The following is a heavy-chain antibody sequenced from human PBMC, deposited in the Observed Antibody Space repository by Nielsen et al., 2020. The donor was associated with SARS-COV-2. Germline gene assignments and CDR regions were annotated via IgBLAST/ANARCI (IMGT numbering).Heavy chain of an antibody. CDR3: ARGEDCSPSRCSMY. Sequence: ASVKVSCKASGFTFNRYYIHWVRQAPGQGLEWMGRINPNSGGTNYAQKFQGRVTMTGDTSISTAYMELSRLTSDDTALYYCARGEDCSPSRCSMYWGQGTLVTVSS. CDR1: GFTFNRYY. J-gene: IGHJ4*02. CDR2: INPNSGGT. V-gene: IGHV1-2*06. D-gene: IGHD2-2*01.